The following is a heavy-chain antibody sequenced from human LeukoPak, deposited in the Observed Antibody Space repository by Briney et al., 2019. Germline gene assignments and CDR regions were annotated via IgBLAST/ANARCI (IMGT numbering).Heavy chain of an antibody. D-gene: IGHD2-8*02. CDR2: ISYSGGT. CDR1: GGSFSSSTDH. Sequence: PSETLSLTCAVSGGSFSSSTDHWTWLRQPPGKGLEWIGHISYSGGTKYNPSLQSRVTISIDTSKNQFSLNLSSVTAADTAVYYCARRVIMSATGVPDTWLDPWGQGILVTVSS. CDR3: ARRVIMSATGVPDTWLDP. J-gene: IGHJ5*02. V-gene: IGHV4-61*01.